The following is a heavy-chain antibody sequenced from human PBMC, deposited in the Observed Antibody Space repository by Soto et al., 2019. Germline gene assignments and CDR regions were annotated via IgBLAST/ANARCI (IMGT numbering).Heavy chain of an antibody. CDR1: GGSVSSGSYY. D-gene: IGHD4-17*01. Sequence: QVQLQESGPGLVKPSETLSLTCTVSGGSVSSGSYYWSWIRQPPGKGLEWIGYIYYSRSTNYNPSLKSRVTISVDTSKNQFSLKLSSVTAADTAVYYCARFGDSSDPWGQGTLVTVSS. CDR2: IYYSRST. CDR3: ARFGDSSDP. J-gene: IGHJ5*02. V-gene: IGHV4-61*01.